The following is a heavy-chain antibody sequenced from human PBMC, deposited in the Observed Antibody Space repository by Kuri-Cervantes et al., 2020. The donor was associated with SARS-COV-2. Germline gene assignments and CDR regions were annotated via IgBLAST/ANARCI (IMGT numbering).Heavy chain of an antibody. CDR3: ARDPNANHNNWFDP. Sequence: ETLSLTCTVSGYSISSGYYWGWIRQPPGKGLEWIGSIYHSGSTYYNPSLKSRVTISVDTSKNQFSLKLSSVTAADTAVYYCARDPNANHNNWFDPWGQGTLVTVSS. CDR2: IYHSGST. J-gene: IGHJ5*02. D-gene: IGHD4/OR15-4a*01. V-gene: IGHV4-38-2*02. CDR1: GYSISSGYY.